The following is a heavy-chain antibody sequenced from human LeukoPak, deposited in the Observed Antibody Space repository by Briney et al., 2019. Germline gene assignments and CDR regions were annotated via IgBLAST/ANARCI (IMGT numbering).Heavy chain of an antibody. CDR2: ISSSSSYL. Sequence: PGGSLRLSCAASGFTFSSYSMNWVRQAPGKGLEWVSSISSSSSYLYYADSVKGRFTISRDNAKNSLYLQMNSPRAEDTAVYYCAELGITMIGGVWGKGTMVTISS. D-gene: IGHD3-10*02. CDR1: GFTFSSYS. CDR3: AELGITMIGGV. J-gene: IGHJ6*04. V-gene: IGHV3-21*01.